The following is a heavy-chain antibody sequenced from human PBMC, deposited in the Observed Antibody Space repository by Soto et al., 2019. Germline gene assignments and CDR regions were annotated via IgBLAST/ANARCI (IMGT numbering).Heavy chain of an antibody. CDR2: INAGNGNT. D-gene: IGHD1-26*01. V-gene: IGHV1-3*01. J-gene: IGHJ4*02. Sequence: ASVKVSCKASGYTFTSYAMHWVRQAPGQRLEWMGWINAGNGNTKYSQKFQGRVTITRDTSASTAYMELSSLRSEDTAVYYCARDPLSQYSGSYYKGLMLNYFGYWGQGTLVTVSS. CDR3: ARDPLSQYSGSYYKGLMLNYFGY. CDR1: GYTFTSYA.